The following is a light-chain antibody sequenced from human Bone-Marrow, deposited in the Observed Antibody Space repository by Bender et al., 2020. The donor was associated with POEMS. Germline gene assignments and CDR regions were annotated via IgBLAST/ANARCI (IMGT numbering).Light chain of an antibody. CDR3: CSYTTTYTWI. V-gene: IGLV2-23*01. CDR2: EAT. CDR1: SGDVGTYDH. Sequence: QSALTQPPSASGSPGQSVTISCTGTSGDVGTYDHVSWYQQHPGRTPKLLIYEATKRPSGISNRFSGSKSGNTASLTISGLQAEDEADYYCCSYTTTYTWIFGGGTKVTVL. J-gene: IGLJ2*01.